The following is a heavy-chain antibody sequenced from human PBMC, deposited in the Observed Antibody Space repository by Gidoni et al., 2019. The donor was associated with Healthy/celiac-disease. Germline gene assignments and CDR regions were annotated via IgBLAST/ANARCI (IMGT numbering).Heavy chain of an antibody. J-gene: IGHJ2*01. CDR3: ARDAMDYDSSGYYYFASDYWYFDL. Sequence: EVPLVAPGGGLVRPGGSLSISCAASGFTFSSYSMNWVRQAPGKGLWWVKYISSSSSTIYYADTVKGRFTISRDNAKNALYLQRNSLRAEDTAVYYCARDAMDYDSSGYYYFASDYWYFDLWGRGTLVTVSS. CDR2: ISSSSSTI. CDR1: GFTFSSYS. D-gene: IGHD3-22*01. V-gene: IGHV3-48*01.